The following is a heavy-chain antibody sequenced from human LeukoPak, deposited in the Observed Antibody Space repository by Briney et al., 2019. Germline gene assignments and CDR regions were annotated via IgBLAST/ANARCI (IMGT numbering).Heavy chain of an antibody. D-gene: IGHD3-10*01. Sequence: WGSLRLSCAASGFTFSSYAMHWVRQAPGKGLEWVAVISYDGSNKYYADSVKGRFTISRDNSKNTLYLQMNSLRAEDTAAYYCATDLSMVYWGQGTLVTVSS. J-gene: IGHJ4*02. V-gene: IGHV3-30*04. CDR3: ATDLSMVY. CDR2: ISYDGSNK. CDR1: GFTFSSYA.